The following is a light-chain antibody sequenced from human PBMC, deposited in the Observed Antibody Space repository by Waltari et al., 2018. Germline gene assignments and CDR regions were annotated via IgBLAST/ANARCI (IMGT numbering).Light chain of an antibody. CDR3: QQYDGSVVT. Sequence: EIVLTQSPGTLSVSPGERVTVPCRASQTTTGSWLTWYHQKPGQAPRLLIYGASNRAPGIPDRFSGSGSGTDFTLTISRLEPEDSAVYYCQQYDGSVVTFGGGTKVEIK. V-gene: IGKV3-20*01. CDR2: GAS. J-gene: IGKJ4*01. CDR1: QTTTGSW.